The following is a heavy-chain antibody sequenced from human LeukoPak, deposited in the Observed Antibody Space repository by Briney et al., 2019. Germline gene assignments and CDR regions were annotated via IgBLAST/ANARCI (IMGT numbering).Heavy chain of an antibody. Sequence: PGGSLRLSCAASGFAFNTYAMHWVRQAPGQGLEWVSLIWHDGSHKFYSNSVRGRFTISRDNSKNAVSLQMNNLRPEDTAVYYCASESCGSGSYPDFWGQGTLVTVSS. CDR2: IWHDGSHK. D-gene: IGHD3-10*01. CDR3: ASESCGSGSYPDF. CDR1: GFAFNTYA. J-gene: IGHJ4*02. V-gene: IGHV3-33*01.